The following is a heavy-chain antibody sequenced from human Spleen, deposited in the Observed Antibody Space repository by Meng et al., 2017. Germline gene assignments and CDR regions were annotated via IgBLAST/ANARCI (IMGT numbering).Heavy chain of an antibody. CDR1: GASISSDNW. Sequence: QVQLQESGPGLGKPSGTLSLTCAVSGASISSDNWWSWVRQPPGKGLEWIGEIYHSGSTNYNPSLKSRITISVDKPKNQFSLTLSSVTAADTAVYYCTKNDFYCLGYWGQGTLVTVSS. V-gene: IGHV4-4*02. D-gene: IGHD2-21*01. CDR3: TKNDFYCLGY. J-gene: IGHJ4*02. CDR2: IYHSGST.